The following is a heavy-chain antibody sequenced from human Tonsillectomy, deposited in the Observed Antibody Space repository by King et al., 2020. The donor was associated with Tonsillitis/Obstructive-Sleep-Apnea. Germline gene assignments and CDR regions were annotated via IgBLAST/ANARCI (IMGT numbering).Heavy chain of an antibody. D-gene: IGHD2-2*02. J-gene: IGHJ6*03. CDR3: ARDHVEGCSSTSCYTGVRYYYYNMDV. Sequence: QLVQSGAEVKKPGSSVKVSCKASGGTFSSYAISWVRQAPGQGLEWMGGIIPIFGTANYAQKFQGRVTITADESTSTAYMELSSLRSEDTAVYYCARDHVEGCSSTSCYTGVRYYYYNMDVWGKGTTVTVSS. V-gene: IGHV1-69*01. CDR1: GGTFSSYA. CDR2: IIPIFGTA.